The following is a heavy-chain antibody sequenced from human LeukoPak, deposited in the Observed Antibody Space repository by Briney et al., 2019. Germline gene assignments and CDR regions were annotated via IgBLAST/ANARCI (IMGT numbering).Heavy chain of an antibody. J-gene: IGHJ4*02. CDR2: IHTSGST. Sequence: SETLSLTCTVSGGSISSGSYYWSWIRQPAGKGLEWIGRIHTSGSTNYNPSLKSRVTISVDTSKNQFSLKLSSVTAADTAVYYCARGTSPRYCSSTSCSYFDYWGQGTLVTVSS. D-gene: IGHD2-2*01. V-gene: IGHV4-61*02. CDR3: ARGTSPRYCSSTSCSYFDY. CDR1: GGSISSGSYY.